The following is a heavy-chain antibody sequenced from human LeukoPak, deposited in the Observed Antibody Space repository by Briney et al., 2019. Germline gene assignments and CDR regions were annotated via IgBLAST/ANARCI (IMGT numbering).Heavy chain of an antibody. Sequence: GSLRLSCAASGFTFSSYWMHWVRQAPGKGLVWVSRINSDGSSTSYADSVKGRFTISRDNAKNTLYLQMSSLRAEDTAVYYCARDKDYYGSGSFDYWGQGTLVPSPQ. CDR2: INSDGSST. V-gene: IGHV3-74*01. CDR3: ARDKDYYGSGSFDY. CDR1: GFTFSSYW. D-gene: IGHD3-10*01. J-gene: IGHJ4*02.